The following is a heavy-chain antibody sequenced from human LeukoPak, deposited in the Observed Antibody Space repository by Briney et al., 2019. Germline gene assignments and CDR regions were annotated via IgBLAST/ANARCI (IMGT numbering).Heavy chain of an antibody. J-gene: IGHJ5*02. CDR3: ARDTRFSWFDP. Sequence: GGSLRLSCAASGFTFSSYWMSWVRQAPGKGLEWVANIKQDGSEKHYVDSVKGRFTISRDNSKNTLYLQMNSLRAEDTAVYHCARDTRFSWFDPWGQGTLVTVSS. V-gene: IGHV3-7*01. CDR2: IKQDGSEK. CDR1: GFTFSSYW.